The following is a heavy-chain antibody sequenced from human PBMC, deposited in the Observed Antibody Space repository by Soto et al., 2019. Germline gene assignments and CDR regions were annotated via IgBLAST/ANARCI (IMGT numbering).Heavy chain of an antibody. CDR1: GFTFSSYG. D-gene: IGHD3-22*01. CDR2: ISYDGSNK. J-gene: IGHJ4*02. Sequence: QVQLVESGGGVVQPGRSLRLSCAASGFTFSSYGMHWVRQAPGKGLEWVAVISYDGSNKYYADSVKGRFTISRDNSKNTLYLRMNSLRAEDTAVYYCAKEAWYYYDSSGPNWSDYWGQGTLVTVSS. V-gene: IGHV3-30*18. CDR3: AKEAWYYYDSSGPNWSDY.